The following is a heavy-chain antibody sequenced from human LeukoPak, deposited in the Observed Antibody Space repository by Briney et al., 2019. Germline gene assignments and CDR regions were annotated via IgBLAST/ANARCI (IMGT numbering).Heavy chain of an antibody. CDR1: GFAFSSSG. CDR2: ISGSGGST. Sequence: PGGSLRLSCAASGFAFSSSGMSWVRQAPNMGLEWVSAISGSGGSTYYADSVKGRFTISRDNSKNTLYLQISGLRADDTAVYYCARGPKVLGGAGKGYFDDWGQGALVTVSS. D-gene: IGHD6-13*01. CDR3: ARGPKVLGGAGKGYFDD. J-gene: IGHJ4*02. V-gene: IGHV3-23*01.